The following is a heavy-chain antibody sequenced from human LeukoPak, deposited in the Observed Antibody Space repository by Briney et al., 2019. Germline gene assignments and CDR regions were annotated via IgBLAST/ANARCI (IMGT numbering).Heavy chain of an antibody. CDR3: ARADPDSGSYERGSYFDY. Sequence: PGGSLRLSCAASEFTISRYWMSCVRQAPGKGLEWVANIKQDGSEMYYVDSVKGRFTISKDNAKNSLYLQMNSLRAEDTAVYYCARADPDSGSYERGSYFDYWGQGTLVTVSS. J-gene: IGHJ4*02. CDR2: IKQDGSEM. D-gene: IGHD1-26*01. V-gene: IGHV3-7*02. CDR1: EFTISRYW.